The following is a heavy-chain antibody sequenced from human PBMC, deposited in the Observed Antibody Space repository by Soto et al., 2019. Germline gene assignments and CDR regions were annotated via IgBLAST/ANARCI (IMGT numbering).Heavy chain of an antibody. J-gene: IGHJ4*02. D-gene: IGHD6-19*01. Sequence: GGSLRLSCAASGFTFSSYAMSWVRQAPGKGLEWVSAISGSGGSTYYAGSVKGRFTISRDNSKNTLYLQMNSLRAEDTAVYYCAKDTGYSSGWYVDYWGQGTMVTVSS. CDR2: ISGSGGST. CDR1: GFTFSSYA. CDR3: AKDTGYSSGWYVDY. V-gene: IGHV3-23*01.